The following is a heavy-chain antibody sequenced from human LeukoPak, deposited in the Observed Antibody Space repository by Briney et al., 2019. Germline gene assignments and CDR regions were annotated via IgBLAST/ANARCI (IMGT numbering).Heavy chain of an antibody. CDR1: GGSISSYY. CDR3: ARDFDWGVYYYFDY. CDR2: IYTCGST. J-gene: IGHJ4*02. D-gene: IGHD7-27*01. Sequence: SETLSLTCIVSGGSISSYYWSWIRQPAGKGLEWIGRIYTCGSTNYNPSLKSRVTMSVDTSKNQFSLKLTSVTAADTAVYYCARDFDWGVYYYFDYWGQGTLVTVSS. V-gene: IGHV4-4*07.